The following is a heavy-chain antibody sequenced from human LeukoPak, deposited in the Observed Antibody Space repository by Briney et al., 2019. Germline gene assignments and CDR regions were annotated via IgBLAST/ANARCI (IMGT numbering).Heavy chain of an antibody. Sequence: PSETLSLTCTVSGDSISGQGYYWNWIRQHPVKGLEWMGYIHHSGSTHYNPSLGSRITMSVDTSKNQFSLKLTSMTAADAAVYYCAKVYNSFGELSGFDYWGQGALVTVSS. D-gene: IGHD3-10*01. CDR3: AKVYNSFGELSGFDY. V-gene: IGHV4-31*03. CDR2: IHHSGST. CDR1: GDSISGQGYY. J-gene: IGHJ4*02.